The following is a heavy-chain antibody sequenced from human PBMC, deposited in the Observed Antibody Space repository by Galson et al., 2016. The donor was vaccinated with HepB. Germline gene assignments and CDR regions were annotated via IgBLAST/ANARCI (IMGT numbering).Heavy chain of an antibody. CDR2: ISSSSSDS. CDR1: GFTFSTYS. D-gene: IGHD6-19*01. Sequence: SLRLSCAASGFTFSTYSMTWVRQAPGKGLEWISYISSSSSDSFYADSVKGRFTISRDNSRNTMYLQMNGLRVEDTAVYYCARSPASGWSTDFFDYWGQGILVTVSS. CDR3: ARSPASGWSTDFFDY. V-gene: IGHV3-21*05. J-gene: IGHJ4*02.